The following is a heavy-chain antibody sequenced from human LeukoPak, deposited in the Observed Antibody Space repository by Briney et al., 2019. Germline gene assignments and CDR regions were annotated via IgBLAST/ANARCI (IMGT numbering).Heavy chain of an antibody. CDR1: GFSFSPRGAG. V-gene: IGHV2-5*01. J-gene: IGHJ4*02. CDR2: IYWSVDR. CDR3: AHRHSAYYFDY. Sequence: SGPTLGKPSPTLTLTFTFSGFSFSPRGAGVGWIRLPPGRAVGWLAFIYWSVDRRFSPSMKRAITTIKEQTNNQVVLATTDSDPVGAATYDCAHRHSAYYFDYWGQGTLLTVSS.